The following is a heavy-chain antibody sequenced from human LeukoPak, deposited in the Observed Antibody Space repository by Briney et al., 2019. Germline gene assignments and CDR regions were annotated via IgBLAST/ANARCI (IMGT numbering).Heavy chain of an antibody. V-gene: IGHV3-74*01. CDR3: ARVGQAGYVGYPLDY. CDR2: INSDGSST. CDR1: GFTFSSYW. Sequence: PGGSLRLSCAASGFTFSSYWMHWVRQAPGKGPMWVSRINSDGSSTSYADSVKGRFTISRDNAKNTLYLQMNSLRAEDTAVFYCARVGQAGYVGYPLDYRGQGTLVTVSS. D-gene: IGHD5-12*01. J-gene: IGHJ4*02.